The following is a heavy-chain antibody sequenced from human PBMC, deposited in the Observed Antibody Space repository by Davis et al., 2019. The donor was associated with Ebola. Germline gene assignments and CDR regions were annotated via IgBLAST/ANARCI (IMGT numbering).Heavy chain of an antibody. CDR2: INHSGST. V-gene: IGHV4-34*01. D-gene: IGHD3-10*01. CDR1: GGSFSGYY. CDR3: ASGTRYYYGMDV. J-gene: IGHJ6*02. Sequence: SEPLSPSCAVYGGSFSGYYWSWIRQLPGKGLDWIGEINHSGSTNYNPSLKSRVTISVDTSKNQFSLKLSSVTAADTPVYYCASGTRYYYGMDVWGQGTTVTVSS.